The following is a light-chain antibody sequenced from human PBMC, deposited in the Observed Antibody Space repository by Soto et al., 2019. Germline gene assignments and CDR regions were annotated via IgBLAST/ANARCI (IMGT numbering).Light chain of an antibody. V-gene: IGKV4-1*01. CDR3: QQYYSTPMYT. CDR1: QSVLYSSNNKNY. Sequence: DIVMTQSPDSLAVSLGERATIKCKSSQSVLYSSNNKNYLAGYQQKPGQPPKLLIYWASTRESGVPDRFSGSGSGTDFTLTISSLQAEDVAVYYCQQYYSTPMYTFGQGTKLEIK. J-gene: IGKJ2*01. CDR2: WAS.